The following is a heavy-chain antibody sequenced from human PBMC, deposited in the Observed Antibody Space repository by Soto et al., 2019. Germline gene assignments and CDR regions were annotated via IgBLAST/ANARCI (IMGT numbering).Heavy chain of an antibody. CDR2: IYSGGST. J-gene: IGHJ3*02. D-gene: IGHD5-18*01. CDR1: GFTVSSNY. CDR3: ARAYSYGTTDAFHI. Sequence: HPGGSLRLSCASSGFTVSSNYMSWVRQAPGKGLEWVAVIYSGGSTYYEDSVKGRFTISRDNSKNTLYLQMNSLRAEDTAVYYCARAYSYGTTDAFHIWGQGTMVTVSS. V-gene: IGHV3-53*01.